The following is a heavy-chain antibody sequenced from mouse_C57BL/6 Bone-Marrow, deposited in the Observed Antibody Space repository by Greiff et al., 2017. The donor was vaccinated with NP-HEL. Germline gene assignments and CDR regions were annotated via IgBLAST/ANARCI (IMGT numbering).Heavy chain of an antibody. CDR1: GFTFSSYA. Sequence: DVKLVESGGGLVKPGGSLKLSCAASGFTFSSYAMSWVRQTPEKRLEWVATISDGGSYTYYPDNVKGRFTISRDNAKNNLYLQMSHLKSEDTAMYYCARERGYYYGSSYYAMDYWGQGTSVTVSS. D-gene: IGHD1-1*01. V-gene: IGHV5-4*01. J-gene: IGHJ4*01. CDR3: ARERGYYYGSSYYAMDY. CDR2: ISDGGSYT.